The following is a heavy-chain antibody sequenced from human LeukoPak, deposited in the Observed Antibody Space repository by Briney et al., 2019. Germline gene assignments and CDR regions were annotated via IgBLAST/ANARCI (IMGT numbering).Heavy chain of an antibody. J-gene: IGHJ4*02. Sequence: PGGSLRLSCTASGFTFSSYYMHWVRQAPGKGLVWVSRISADGSTTIYADSVKGRFTISRDNAKNTLYLQMNSLRAEDTAVYYCARERDWELLYYFDYWGQGTLVTVSS. CDR3: ARERDWELLYYFDY. D-gene: IGHD1-26*01. CDR2: ISADGSTT. V-gene: IGHV3-74*01. CDR1: GFTFSSYY.